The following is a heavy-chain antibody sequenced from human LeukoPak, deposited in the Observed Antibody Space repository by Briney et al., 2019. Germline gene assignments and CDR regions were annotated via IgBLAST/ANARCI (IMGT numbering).Heavy chain of an antibody. CDR1: GYTFTGYY. V-gene: IGHV1-2*02. Sequence: ASVKVSCKASGYTFTGYYMHWVRQAPGQGLEWMGWINPNSGGTDYAQKFQGRVTMTRDTSISTAYMELSRLRSDDTAVYYCARVDTAMTLPGYWGQGTLVTVSS. D-gene: IGHD5-18*01. CDR2: INPNSGGT. J-gene: IGHJ4*02. CDR3: ARVDTAMTLPGY.